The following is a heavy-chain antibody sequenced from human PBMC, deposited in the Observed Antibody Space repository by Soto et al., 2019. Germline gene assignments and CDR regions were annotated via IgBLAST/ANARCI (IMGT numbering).Heavy chain of an antibody. CDR2: ISSSSSTI. CDR3: ARARFGIIKGAFYI. J-gene: IGHJ3*02. V-gene: IGHV3-48*01. D-gene: IGHD3-16*02. CDR1: GFTFSSYS. Sequence: GGSLRLSCAASGFTFSSYSMNWVRQAPGKGLEWVSYISSSSSTIYYADSVKGRFTISRDNAKNSLYLQMNSLRAEDTAVYYCARARFGIIKGAFYIWGQGTMVTVSS.